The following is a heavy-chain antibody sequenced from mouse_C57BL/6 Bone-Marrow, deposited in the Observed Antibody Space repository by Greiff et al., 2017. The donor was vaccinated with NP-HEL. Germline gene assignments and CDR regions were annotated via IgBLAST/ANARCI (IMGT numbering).Heavy chain of an antibody. D-gene: IGHD2-4*01. CDR1: GYTFTSYW. V-gene: IGHV1-72*01. J-gene: IGHJ4*01. CDR3: ASEENYDDGSCYAMDY. CDR2: IDPNSGGT. Sequence: QVQLQQPGAELVKPGASVKLSCKASGYTFTSYWMHWVKQRPGRGLEWIGRIDPNSGGTKYNEKFKSKATLTVDKPSSTAYMQLSSLTSEDSAVYYCASEENYDDGSCYAMDYWGQGTSVTVSS.